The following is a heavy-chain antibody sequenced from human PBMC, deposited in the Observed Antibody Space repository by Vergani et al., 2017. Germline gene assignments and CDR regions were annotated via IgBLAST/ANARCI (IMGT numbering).Heavy chain of an antibody. D-gene: IGHD5-12*01. Sequence: EVQLVESGGGLVQPGGSLRLSCAASGFTFSSYWMHWVRQAPGKGLVWVSRINSDGSSTSYADSVKGRFTISRDNAKNTLYLQMNSLRAEDTAVYYCARADKWLRFAPAPPDYWGQGTLVTVSS. CDR1: GFTFSSYW. J-gene: IGHJ4*02. CDR3: ARADKWLRFAPAPPDY. V-gene: IGHV3-74*01. CDR2: INSDGSST.